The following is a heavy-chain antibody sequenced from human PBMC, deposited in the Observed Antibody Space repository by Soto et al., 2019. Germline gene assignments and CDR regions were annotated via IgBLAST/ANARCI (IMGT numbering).Heavy chain of an antibody. CDR3: ARLWASNYYYYYMDV. V-gene: IGHV4-59*08. Sequence: QVQLQESGPGLVKPSETLSLTCTVSGGSISSYYWSWIRQPPGKGLEWIAYIYYSGSTNYNPSLESRVTISVDTSKNQSSLKLCSVTAADTAVYYCARLWASNYYYYYMDVWGKGTTVTVSS. D-gene: IGHD1-26*01. CDR1: GGSISSYY. J-gene: IGHJ6*03. CDR2: IYYSGST.